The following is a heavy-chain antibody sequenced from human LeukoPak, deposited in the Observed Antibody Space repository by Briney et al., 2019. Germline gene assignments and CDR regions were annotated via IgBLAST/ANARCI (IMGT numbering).Heavy chain of an antibody. J-gene: IGHJ5*02. CDR1: GGSISNHY. D-gene: IGHD6-13*01. V-gene: IGHV4-59*11. Sequence: SETLSLTCTVSGGSISNHYWSWIRQPPGKGLEWIGYIYYSGSTDYNPSLKSRVTISVDTSKNQFFLKLSSVTAADTAVYYCARLLPPYSSSVVNWFDPWGQGTLVTVSS. CDR3: ARLLPPYSSSVVNWFDP. CDR2: IYYSGST.